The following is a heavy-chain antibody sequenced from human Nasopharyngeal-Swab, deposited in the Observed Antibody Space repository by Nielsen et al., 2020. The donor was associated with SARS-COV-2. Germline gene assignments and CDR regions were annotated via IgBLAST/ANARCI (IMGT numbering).Heavy chain of an antibody. CDR3: AAGSAYYDSSDNTFDY. CDR2: IVVGSGNT. J-gene: IGHJ4*02. V-gene: IGHV1-58*01. CDR1: GFTFTTSA. D-gene: IGHD3-22*01. Sequence: SVKVSCKASGFTFTTSAVLWVRQARGQRLEWIGWIVVGSGNTNYAQKFQERVTITRDMSTSTAYMELSSLRSEDTAVYYCAAGSAYYDSSDNTFDYWGQGTLVTVSS.